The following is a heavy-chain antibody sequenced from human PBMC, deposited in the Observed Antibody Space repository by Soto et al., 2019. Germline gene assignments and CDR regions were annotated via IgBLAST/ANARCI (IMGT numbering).Heavy chain of an antibody. J-gene: IGHJ4*02. Sequence: PSETLSLTCAVSGGSTRHSSYFWGWIRQPPGKGLEWIASVYYSGTPYYNPSLKSRVTISVATSKTQVSLNLSSVTAADTAVYYCASGWDYDSSGYLDYWGQGTLVTVSS. CDR3: ASGWDYDSSGYLDY. CDR2: VYYSGTP. CDR1: GGSTRHSSYF. D-gene: IGHD3-22*01. V-gene: IGHV4-39*01.